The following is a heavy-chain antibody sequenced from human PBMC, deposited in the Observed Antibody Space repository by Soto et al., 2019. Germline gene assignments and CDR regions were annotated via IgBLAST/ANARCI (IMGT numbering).Heavy chain of an antibody. CDR1: GFTVSSNY. CDR2: IYSGGST. V-gene: IGHV3-53*01. J-gene: IGHJ6*02. Sequence: GGSRRLSCAASGFTVSSNYMSWVRQAPGKGLEWVSVIYSGGSTYYADSVKGRFTISRDNSKNTLYLQMDSLRAEDTAVYYCARDPAEGCSGTSCRYYYYGMDVWGQGTTVTVSS. D-gene: IGHD2-2*01. CDR3: ARDPAEGCSGTSCRYYYYGMDV.